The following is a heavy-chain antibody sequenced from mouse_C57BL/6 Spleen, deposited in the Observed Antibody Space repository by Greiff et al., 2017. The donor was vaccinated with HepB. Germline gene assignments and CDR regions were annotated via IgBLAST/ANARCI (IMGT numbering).Heavy chain of an antibody. CDR1: GFTFSSYA. J-gene: IGHJ3*01. D-gene: IGHD3-2*02. CDR2: ISDGGSYT. V-gene: IGHV5-4*03. CDR3: ASSIQLTWFAY. Sequence: EVKLMESGGGLVKPGGSLKLSCAASGFTFSSYAMSWVRQTPEKRLEWVATISDGGSYTYYPDNVKGRFTISRDNAKNNLYLQMSHLKSEDTAMYYCASSIQLTWFAYWGQGTLVTVSA.